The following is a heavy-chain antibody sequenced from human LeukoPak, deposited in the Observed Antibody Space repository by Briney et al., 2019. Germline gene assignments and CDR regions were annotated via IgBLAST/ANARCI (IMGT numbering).Heavy chain of an antibody. D-gene: IGHD4-11*01. CDR1: GYSISSGYX. V-gene: IGHV4-38-2*02. Sequence: KPSXXXXLTCTXXGYSISSGYXWGWIRPPPGKGLEWIGSIYHSGSTYYNPSLKRRVTISVDTSKNRFSLKLSSVTAADTAVYYCARDQAFLTTFDYWGQGTLVTVSS. CDR2: IYHSGST. CDR3: ARDQAFLTTFDY. J-gene: IGHJ4*02.